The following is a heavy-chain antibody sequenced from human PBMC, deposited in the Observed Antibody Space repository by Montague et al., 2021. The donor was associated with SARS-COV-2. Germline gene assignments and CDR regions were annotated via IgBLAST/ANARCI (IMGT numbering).Heavy chain of an antibody. CDR1: GFTFSSYP. V-gene: IGHV3-23*01. Sequence: SLRLSCPASGFTFSSYPVTWVRQAPGMGLEWVSLISGSGANTYYADSVKGRFTISRDNSKNTLYLQMNSLRAEDMAVYYCARGEGYCGGGRCYRHYDYWGQGTLVTVSS. CDR2: ISGSGANT. CDR3: ARGEGYCGGGRCYRHYDY. J-gene: IGHJ4*02. D-gene: IGHD2-15*01.